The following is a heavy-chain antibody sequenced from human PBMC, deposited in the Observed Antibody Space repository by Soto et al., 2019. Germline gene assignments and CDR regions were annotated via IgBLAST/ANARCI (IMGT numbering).Heavy chain of an antibody. Sequence: PGGSLRLSCAASGFTFSIYAMSSVRQAPGKGLEWVSAISGGGGNPYYADSVKSRLTISRDNSKNTLYLQMNSLRAEGTAVYYCAKRASDGPVGATISVGWGQGTLVTVSS. V-gene: IGHV3-23*01. CDR2: ISGGGGNP. J-gene: IGHJ4*02. CDR3: AKRASDGPVGATISVG. CDR1: GFTFSIYA. D-gene: IGHD1-26*01.